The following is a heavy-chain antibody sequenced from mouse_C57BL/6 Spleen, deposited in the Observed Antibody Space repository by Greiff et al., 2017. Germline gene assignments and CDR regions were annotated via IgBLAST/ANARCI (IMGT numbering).Heavy chain of an antibody. Sequence: QVQLQQSGAELVKPGASVKISCKASGYAFSSYWMNWVKRRPGKGLEWIGQIYPGDGDTNYNGKFKGKATLTADKSSSTAYMQLSSLTSEDSAVYFCARRGTVVYFDYWGQGTTLTVSS. CDR1: GYAFSSYW. CDR2: IYPGDGDT. CDR3: ARRGTVVYFDY. D-gene: IGHD1-1*01. V-gene: IGHV1-80*01. J-gene: IGHJ2*01.